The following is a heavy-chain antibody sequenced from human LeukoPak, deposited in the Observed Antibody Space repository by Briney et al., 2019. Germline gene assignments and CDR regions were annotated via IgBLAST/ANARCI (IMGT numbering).Heavy chain of an antibody. CDR2: MNPNSGNT. J-gene: IGHJ2*01. CDR1: GYPFRNYD. CDR3: ARDRGDYVSSPYWYFDL. V-gene: IGHV1-8*01. D-gene: IGHD4-17*01. Sequence: ASVKVSCKTSGYPFRNYDINWVRQATGQGLEWMGWMNPNSGNTGYAQKFQGRVTMTRNTSISTAYMELSSPRSEDTAVYYCARDRGDYVSSPYWYFDLWGRGTLVTVSS.